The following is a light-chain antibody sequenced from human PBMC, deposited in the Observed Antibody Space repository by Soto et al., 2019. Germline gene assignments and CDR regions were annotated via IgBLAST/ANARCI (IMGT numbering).Light chain of an antibody. V-gene: IGKV1-5*01. CDR2: DAS. J-gene: IGKJ5*01. Sequence: DIQMTQSPSTLSASVGDRVSITCRASRSISSWLAWYQQKPGKAPKLLIYDASSLESGVPSRFSGSGSGTEFTLTISSLQPDDFATYYCQQYNSYWITFGQGTDWRL. CDR3: QQYNSYWIT. CDR1: RSISSW.